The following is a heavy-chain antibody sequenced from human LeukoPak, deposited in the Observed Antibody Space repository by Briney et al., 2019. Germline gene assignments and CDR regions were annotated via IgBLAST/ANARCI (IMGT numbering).Heavy chain of an antibody. CDR2: INPNSGGT. CDR3: ATLPVGRRYYYYYYMDV. J-gene: IGHJ6*03. D-gene: IGHD1-1*01. V-gene: IGHV1-2*06. Sequence: ASVKVSCKASGYTFTGYYMHWVRQAPGQGLEWMGRINPNSGGTNYAQKFQGRVTMTRDTSISTAYMELSSLRSEDTAVYYCATLPVGRRYYYYYYMDVWGKGTTVTVSS. CDR1: GYTFTGYY.